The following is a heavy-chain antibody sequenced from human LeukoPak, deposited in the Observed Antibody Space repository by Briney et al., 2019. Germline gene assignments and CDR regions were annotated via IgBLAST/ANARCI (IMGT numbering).Heavy chain of an antibody. CDR2: ISSSSSYI. Sequence: GGSLRLSCAASGFTFSSYSMNWVRQAPGKGLEWVSSISSSSSYIYYADSVKGRFTISRDNAKNSLYLQMNSLRAEDTAVYYCARDCSSTSCYRLSGFRGRHYSSSGMNWFDPWGQGTLVTVSS. CDR3: ARDCSSTSCYRLSGFRGRHYSSSGMNWFDP. V-gene: IGHV3-21*01. J-gene: IGHJ5*02. CDR1: GFTFSSYS. D-gene: IGHD2-2*01.